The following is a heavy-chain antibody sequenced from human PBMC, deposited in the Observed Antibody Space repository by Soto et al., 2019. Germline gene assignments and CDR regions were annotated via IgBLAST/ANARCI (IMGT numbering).Heavy chain of an antibody. Sequence: SETLSLTCTVSGGSISSGGYYWSWIRQHPGKGLEWIGYIYYSGSTYYNPSLKSRVTISVDTSKNQFSLKLSSVTAADTAVYYCAREDRELDGFDYWGQGTLVTVSS. D-gene: IGHD3-10*01. J-gene: IGHJ4*02. CDR3: AREDRELDGFDY. CDR1: GGSISSGGYY. V-gene: IGHV4-31*03. CDR2: IYYSGST.